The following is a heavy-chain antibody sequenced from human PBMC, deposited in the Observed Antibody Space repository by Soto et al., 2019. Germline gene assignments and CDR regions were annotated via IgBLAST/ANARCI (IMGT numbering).Heavy chain of an antibody. J-gene: IGHJ4*02. D-gene: IGHD1-26*01. CDR3: ARERGSYALDY. CDR2: ISAYNGNT. CDR1: GYTFTSYG. Sequence: QVQLVQSGAEVKKPGASVKVSCKASGYTFTSYGISWVRQAPGQGLEWMGWISAYNGNTNYAQKLQGRVTMTTDTSTSTAYVEMRSMRSDDTAVYYCARERGSYALDYWGQGTLVTVSS. V-gene: IGHV1-18*01.